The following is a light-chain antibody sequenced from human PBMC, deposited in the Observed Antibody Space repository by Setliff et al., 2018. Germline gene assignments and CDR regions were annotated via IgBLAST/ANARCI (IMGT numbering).Light chain of an antibody. J-gene: IGLJ2*01. CDR3: GSYTSSTTFGA. CDR1: SSDVGLYNL. Sequence: QSALTQPASVSGSPGQSITISCTGTSSDVGLYNLVSWYQQHPGKAPKLIIFDVSKRPSGVSNRFSGSKSGNTASLAISGLQAEDEADYYCGSYTSSTTFGAFGGGTK. CDR2: DVS. V-gene: IGLV2-14*02.